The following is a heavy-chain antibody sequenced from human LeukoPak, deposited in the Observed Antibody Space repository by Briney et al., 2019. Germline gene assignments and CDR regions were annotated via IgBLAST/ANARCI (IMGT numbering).Heavy chain of an antibody. V-gene: IGHV3-30-3*01. CDR1: GFTFSSYA. Sequence: PGGSLRLSCAASGFTFSSYAMHWVRQAPGKGLEWVAVISYDGSNKYYADSVKGRFTISRDNSKNTLYLQMNSLRAEDTAVYYCARETGAQYSGYDSHFDYWGQGTLVTVSS. J-gene: IGHJ4*02. CDR3: ARETGAQYSGYDSHFDY. CDR2: ISYDGSNK. D-gene: IGHD5-12*01.